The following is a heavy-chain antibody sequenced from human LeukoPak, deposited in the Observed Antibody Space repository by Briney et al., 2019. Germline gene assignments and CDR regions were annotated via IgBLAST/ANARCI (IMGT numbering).Heavy chain of an antibody. CDR2: IIPIFGTA. V-gene: IGHV1-69*13. CDR3: ASRTGGELSLDAFDI. J-gene: IGHJ3*02. D-gene: IGHD3-10*01. Sequence: GASVKVSCKASGGTFSSYAISWVRQAPGQGLEWMGGIIPIFGTANYAQKFQGRVTITADESTSTAHMELSSLRSEDTAVYYCASRTGGELSLDAFDIWGQGTMVTVSS. CDR1: GGTFSSYA.